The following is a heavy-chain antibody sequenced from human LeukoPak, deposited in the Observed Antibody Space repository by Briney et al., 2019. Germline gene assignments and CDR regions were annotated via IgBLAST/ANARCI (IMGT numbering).Heavy chain of an antibody. V-gene: IGHV1-69*05. CDR2: IMPLFNTA. CDR3: ARASSYCSSTSCYQGWFDP. D-gene: IGHD2-2*01. Sequence: SLKVSCKASGGTFSSYSITWVRQAPGQGLEWMGGIMPLFNTASYAQKFQGRVTMTRDLSTSTVYMELSSLRSEDTAVYYCARASSYCSSTSCYQGWFDPWGQGTLVTVSS. CDR1: GGTFSSYS. J-gene: IGHJ5*02.